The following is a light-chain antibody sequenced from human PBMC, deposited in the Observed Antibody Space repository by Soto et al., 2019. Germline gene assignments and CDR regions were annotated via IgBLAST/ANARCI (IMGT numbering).Light chain of an antibody. V-gene: IGKV1-39*01. CDR2: AAS. Sequence: DIQMTQSPSSLSASVGDRVTITCRASQNIRNYLNWYQQKPGKAPKLLIYAASSLQSGVPSRFSGSGSGTDFTLTISSLQPEDIATYYCQQYDNLPLTFGGGTKVDIK. CDR3: QQYDNLPLT. J-gene: IGKJ4*01. CDR1: QNIRNY.